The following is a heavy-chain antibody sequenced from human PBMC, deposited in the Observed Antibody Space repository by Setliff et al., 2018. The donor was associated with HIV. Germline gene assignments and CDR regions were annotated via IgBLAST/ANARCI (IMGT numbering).Heavy chain of an antibody. J-gene: IGHJ4*02. Sequence: GASVKVSCKASGYTFTTYSMNWVRQAPGQGLECMGWINTNTGNPTYAQAFTGRFVFSLDTSVSTAYLQISSLEAQDTGVYYCARRSHSVGTSWPFDHWGQGTQVTVSS. CDR3: ARRSHSVGTSWPFDH. CDR2: INTNTGNP. CDR1: GYTFTTYS. D-gene: IGHD6-13*01. V-gene: IGHV7-4-1*02.